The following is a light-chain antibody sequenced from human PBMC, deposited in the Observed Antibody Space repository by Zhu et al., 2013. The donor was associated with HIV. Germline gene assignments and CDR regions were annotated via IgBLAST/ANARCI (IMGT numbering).Light chain of an antibody. Sequence: QSVLTQPPSASGTPGQRVTISCSGSSSNIGSNYVYWYQQLPGTTPKLLIYRNNQRPSGVPDRFSGSKSGTSASLAITGLQAEDEADYYCSSYAGNNNYVFGTGTMVAVL. CDR3: SSYAGNNNYV. CDR1: SSNIGSNY. J-gene: IGLJ1*01. CDR2: RNN. V-gene: IGLV1-47*01.